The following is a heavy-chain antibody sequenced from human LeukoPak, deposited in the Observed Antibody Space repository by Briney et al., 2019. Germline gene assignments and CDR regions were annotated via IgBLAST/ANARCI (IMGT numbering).Heavy chain of an antibody. CDR2: IYYSGST. D-gene: IGHD2-15*01. CDR1: GGSISSGDYY. CDR3: ARGGGYCSGGSCYSRH. Sequence: PSQTLSLTCTVSGGSISSGDYYWSWIRQPPGKGLEWIGYIYYSGSTYYNPSLKSRVTISVDTSKNQFSLKLSSVTAADAAVYYCARGGGYCSGGSCYSRHWGQGTLVTVSS. V-gene: IGHV4-30-4*08. J-gene: IGHJ4*02.